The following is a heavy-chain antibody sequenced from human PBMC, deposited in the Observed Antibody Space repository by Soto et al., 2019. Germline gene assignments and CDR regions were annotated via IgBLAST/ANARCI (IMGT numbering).Heavy chain of an antibody. J-gene: IGHJ4*02. CDR2: ISYDGNTQ. CDR3: AKETNAYEINF. D-gene: IGHD3-9*01. V-gene: IGHV3-30-3*01. CDR1: GFIFSGYA. Sequence: QVQLVESGGGVVQPGGSLRLSCAASGFIFSGYAMHWVRQAPGKGLEWVAVISYDGNTQYYADSVKGRFTVARDNSNNILYVEMNNLRDEDRAMYYCAKETNAYEINFWGQGTLVTVSP.